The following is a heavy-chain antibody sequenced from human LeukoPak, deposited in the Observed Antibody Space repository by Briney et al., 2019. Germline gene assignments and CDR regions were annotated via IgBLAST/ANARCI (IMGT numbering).Heavy chain of an antibody. CDR3: VRGALGIWTDNYYVDV. J-gene: IGHJ6*03. CDR1: GFTFSSYS. D-gene: IGHD3/OR15-3a*01. CDR2: INNRGSYI. V-gene: IGHV3-21*06. Sequence: GESLRLSCEASGFTFSSYSLSWVRQTPGKGLEWVSSINNRGSYINYADSVKGRFTISRDNTLHSVSLEMRSLRTEDTAVYFCVRGALGIWTDNYYVDVCGNGTTVTVSS.